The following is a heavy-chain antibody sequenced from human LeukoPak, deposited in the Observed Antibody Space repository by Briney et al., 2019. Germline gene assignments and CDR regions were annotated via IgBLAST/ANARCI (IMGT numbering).Heavy chain of an antibody. Sequence: ASVKVSCKASGYTFTSYDLNWVRRATGQGLEWMGWMSPASVNTGYAQEFQGRVTMTRDTSVSTAYMEQNSLRSEDTAVYYCARGPPNWGFDSWGQGTLVTVSS. CDR1: GYTFTSYD. J-gene: IGHJ4*02. CDR3: ARGPPNWGFDS. CDR2: MSPASVNT. D-gene: IGHD7-27*01. V-gene: IGHV1-8*01.